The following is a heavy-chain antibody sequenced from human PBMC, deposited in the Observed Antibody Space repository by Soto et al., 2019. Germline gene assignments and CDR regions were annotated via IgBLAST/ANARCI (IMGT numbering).Heavy chain of an antibody. CDR1: GGTFSSYA. V-gene: IGHV1-69*01. D-gene: IGHD2-2*01. Sequence: QVQLVQSGAEVKKPGSSVKVSCKASGGTFSSYAISWVRQAPGQGLEWMGGIIPISGTANYAQKFKGRVTITADESTSTAYMELSSLRSEDTAVYSCARDQGSSTSLEIYYYYYYGMDVWGQGTTVTVSS. CDR3: ARDQGSSTSLEIYYYYYYGMDV. CDR2: IIPISGTA. J-gene: IGHJ6*02.